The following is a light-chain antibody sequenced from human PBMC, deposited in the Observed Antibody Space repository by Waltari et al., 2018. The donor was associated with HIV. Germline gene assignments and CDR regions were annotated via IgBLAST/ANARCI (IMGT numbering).Light chain of an antibody. J-gene: IGKJ2*01. CDR2: KAS. CDR1: RSISSR. CDR3: QQYYSDPYT. V-gene: IGKV1-5*03. Sequence: DIQMTQSPSTLSASVGNRVTITCRASRSISSRLAWYQQKPGKAPRLLIYKASSLESGVPSTFSGSGSGTEFTLTISSLQPDDFATYYCQQYYSDPYTFGQGTKLETK.